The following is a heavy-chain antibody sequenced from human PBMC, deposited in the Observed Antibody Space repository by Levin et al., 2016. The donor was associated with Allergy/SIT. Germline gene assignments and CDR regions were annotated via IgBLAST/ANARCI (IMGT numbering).Heavy chain of an antibody. D-gene: IGHD5-24*01. CDR3: ARDSVWYGHNHLDY. Sequence: GESLKISCAASGFPFSVYWINWVRQAPGKGLEWVANIKEDGSEKYYVDAVKGRFTISRDNAKNLLYLQMNRLRVDDTAVYYCARDSVWYGHNHLDYWGQGTLVTVSS. J-gene: IGHJ4*02. CDR2: IKEDGSEK. CDR1: GFPFSVYW. V-gene: IGHV3-7*01.